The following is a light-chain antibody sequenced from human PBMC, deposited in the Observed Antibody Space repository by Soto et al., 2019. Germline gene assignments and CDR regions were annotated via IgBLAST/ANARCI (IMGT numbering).Light chain of an antibody. CDR1: QSISSY. CDR2: AAS. Sequence: DTQMTQSPSSLSASVGDRVSITCRAGQSISSYLNWYEQKPGKAPKLLIYAASSLQSGVPSRFSGSGSGTHFILTISSLQPEDFATYYCQQSYSTPRTFGQGTKGDIK. J-gene: IGKJ1*01. CDR3: QQSYSTPRT. V-gene: IGKV1-39*01.